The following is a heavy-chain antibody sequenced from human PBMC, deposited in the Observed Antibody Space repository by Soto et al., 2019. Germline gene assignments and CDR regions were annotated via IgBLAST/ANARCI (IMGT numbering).Heavy chain of an antibody. Sequence: PGGSLRLSCAASGFTFGGYAMSWVRQAPGKGLEWVSAVSGSGGSTYYADSVKGRFTISRDNSRNTLYLQMNSLRAEDTALYYCAKSYSGYGDFDYWGQGTLVTVSS. D-gene: IGHD5-12*01. CDR2: VSGSGGST. J-gene: IGHJ4*02. V-gene: IGHV3-23*01. CDR3: AKSYSGYGDFDY. CDR1: GFTFGGYA.